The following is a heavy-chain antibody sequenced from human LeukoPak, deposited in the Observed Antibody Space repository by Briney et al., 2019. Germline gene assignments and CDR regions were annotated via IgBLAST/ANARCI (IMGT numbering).Heavy chain of an antibody. J-gene: IGHJ1*01. V-gene: IGHV3-7*01. CDR1: GFTFGSHW. D-gene: IGHD3-16*02. CDR3: VRDPRSFHF. CDR2: INQDGSDK. Sequence: GGSLRLSCAASGFTFGSHWMSWVRQAPGKALEWVADINQDGSDKHYVDSVKGRFTISRDNAESSLYLQVNSLRAEDTAVYYCVRDPRSFHFWGQGTLVTVSS.